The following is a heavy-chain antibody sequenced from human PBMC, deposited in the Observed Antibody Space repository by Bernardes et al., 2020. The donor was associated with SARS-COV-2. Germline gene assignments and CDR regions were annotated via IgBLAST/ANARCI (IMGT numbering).Heavy chain of an antibody. D-gene: IGHD4-17*01. Sequence: GGSLRLSCAASGSTFSSYWMSWVRQAPGKGLEWVAHINVDGSEKYSVDSVKGRFSISRDNAKKSLFLQMNSLRVEDTALYYCAKVERSDYGDYAVGYWGQGTLVTVSS. J-gene: IGHJ4*02. V-gene: IGHV3-7*03. CDR3: AKVERSDYGDYAVGY. CDR1: GSTFSSYW. CDR2: INVDGSEK.